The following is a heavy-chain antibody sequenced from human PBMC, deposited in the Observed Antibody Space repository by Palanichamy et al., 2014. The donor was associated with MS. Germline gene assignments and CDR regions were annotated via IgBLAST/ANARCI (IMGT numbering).Heavy chain of an antibody. Sequence: QVQLQEAGPGLLKPSETLSLTCSVSGGSISSGDYYWSWVRQPPGKGLEWIGYIYYSGTTFYNPSLRSRVSISVDTSKNQLSLKMRSVTAADTAMYYCARSLPQRGIWFWGHGTLVTVSS. CDR1: GGSISSGDYY. V-gene: IGHV4-30-4*01. CDR3: ARSLPQRGIWF. CDR2: IYYSGTT. D-gene: IGHD1-26*01. J-gene: IGHJ4*01.